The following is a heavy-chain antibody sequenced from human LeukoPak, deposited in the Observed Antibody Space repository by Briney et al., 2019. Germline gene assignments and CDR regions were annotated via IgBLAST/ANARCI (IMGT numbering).Heavy chain of an antibody. CDR1: RLTFSSYN. D-gene: IGHD2-21*02. CDR2: MYSGGNT. CDR3: ARGTVTAPAY. J-gene: IGHJ1*01. V-gene: IGHV3-53*01. Sequence: GGSLRLSCAASRLTFSSYNRNWVRQAPGKGLEGVSIMYSGGNTYYADSVQGRFTISRANSKNTLYLQMNRLRPEDTAVYYCARGTVTAPAYWGQGTLVTVSS.